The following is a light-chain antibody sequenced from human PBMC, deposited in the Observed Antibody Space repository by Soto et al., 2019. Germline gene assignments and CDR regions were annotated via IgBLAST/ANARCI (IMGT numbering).Light chain of an antibody. CDR1: ESDIGGYNY. Sequence: QSALTQPASVSGSPGQSITISCTGTESDIGGYNYVSWYQHHPGKAPKVMIYEVTNRPSGVSNRFSGSKSGNTASLTISGLQVEDEADYYCSSYTSGSTLVAFGGGTKVTVL. CDR2: EVT. J-gene: IGLJ2*01. CDR3: SSYTSGSTLVA. V-gene: IGLV2-14*01.